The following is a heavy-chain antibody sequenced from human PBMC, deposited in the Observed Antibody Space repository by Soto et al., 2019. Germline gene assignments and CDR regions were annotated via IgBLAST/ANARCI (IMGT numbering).Heavy chain of an antibody. CDR3: AKGPTGYCSGGSCPGWAFDI. CDR2: ISGSGGST. CDR1: GFTFRSYS. D-gene: IGHD2-15*01. J-gene: IGHJ3*02. V-gene: IGHV3-23*01. Sequence: GGSLRLSCAASGFTFRSYSMSWVRQAPGKGLEWVSAISGSGGSTYYADSVKGRFTISRDNSKNTLYLQMNSLRAEDTAVYYCAKGPTGYCSGGSCPGWAFDIWGQGTMVTVSS.